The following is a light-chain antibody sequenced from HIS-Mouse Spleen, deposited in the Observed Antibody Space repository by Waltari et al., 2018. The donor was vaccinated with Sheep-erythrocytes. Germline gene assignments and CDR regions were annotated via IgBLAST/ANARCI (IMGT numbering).Light chain of an antibody. Sequence: QSALTQPRSVSGSPGQSVTLSCTGTSSDGGGYNYAFWYQQHPGKAPKLMIYDVSKRPSGVPDRFSGSKSGNTASLTISGLQAEDEADYYCCSYAGSYNHVFATGTKVTVL. V-gene: IGLV2-11*01. CDR1: SSDGGGYNY. CDR2: DVS. CDR3: CSYAGSYNHV. J-gene: IGLJ1*01.